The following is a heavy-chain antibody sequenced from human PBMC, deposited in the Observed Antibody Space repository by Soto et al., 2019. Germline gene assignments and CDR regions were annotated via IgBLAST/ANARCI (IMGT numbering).Heavy chain of an antibody. Sequence: PSETLSLTCTVSGGSISSSSYYWGWIRQPPGKGLEWIGSIYYSGSTYYNPSLKSRVTISVDTSRNQFSLKLSSVTAADTAVYYCARHVIEVLDWLFGDVFEVWGQGTVVTGSS. CDR1: GGSISSSSYY. V-gene: IGHV4-39*01. CDR2: IYYSGST. D-gene: IGHD3-3*01. CDR3: ARHVIEVLDWLFGDVFEV. J-gene: IGHJ3*01.